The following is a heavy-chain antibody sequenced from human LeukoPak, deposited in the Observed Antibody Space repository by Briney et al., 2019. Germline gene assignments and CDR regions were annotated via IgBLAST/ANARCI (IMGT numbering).Heavy chain of an antibody. CDR2: IHYSGST. J-gene: IGHJ4*02. D-gene: IGHD6-13*01. CDR1: GGSISSGGYY. V-gene: IGHV4-31*03. CDR3: ARARSAAGNFDY. Sequence: PSQTLSLTCTVSGGSISSGGYYWSWIRQHPGKGLEWIGYIHYSGSTYYNPSLKSRVTISADTSKNQFSLKLSSVTAADTAVYYCARARSAAGNFDYWGQGTLVTVSS.